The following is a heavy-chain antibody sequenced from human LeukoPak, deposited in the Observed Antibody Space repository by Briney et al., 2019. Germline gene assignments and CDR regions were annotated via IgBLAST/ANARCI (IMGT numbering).Heavy chain of an antibody. Sequence: GGSLRLSCAASGFTFSSYAMSWVRQAPGKGLDWVSSISSSSSYIYYEDSVKGRFTISRDNAKNSLYLQMNSLRAEDTAVYYCAREGQWASDYWGQGTLVTVSS. CDR3: AREGQWASDY. CDR2: ISSSSSYI. J-gene: IGHJ4*02. D-gene: IGHD1-26*01. V-gene: IGHV3-21*01. CDR1: GFTFSSYA.